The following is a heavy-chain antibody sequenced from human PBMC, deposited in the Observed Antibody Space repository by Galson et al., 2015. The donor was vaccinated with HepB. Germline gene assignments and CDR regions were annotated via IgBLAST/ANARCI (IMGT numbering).Heavy chain of an antibody. CDR3: ARGSEKSGLPASNFDY. Sequence: SLRLSCAASGFTFSSYAMSWVRQAPGKGLEWVSAISGSGGSTYYADSVKGRFTISRDNSKNTLYLQMNSLRAEDTAVYYCARGSEKSGLPASNFDYWGQGTLVTVSS. D-gene: IGHD2-2*01. J-gene: IGHJ4*01. CDR1: GFTFSSYA. CDR2: ISGSGGST. V-gene: IGHV3-23*01.